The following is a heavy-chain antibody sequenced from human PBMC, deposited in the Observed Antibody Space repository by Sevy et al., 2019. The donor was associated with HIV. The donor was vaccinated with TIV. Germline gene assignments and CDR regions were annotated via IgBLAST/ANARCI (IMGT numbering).Heavy chain of an antibody. Sequence: GGSLRLSCAASGFTFSSFAMSWVRHIPGKGLEWVSTINGRGGSAYYADSVKGRFTLSIDNSNNTFFMQSNRLRDEDTAVYYCARPTPRIAPSSAAFFDYWGQCTLVTVSS. J-gene: IGHJ4*02. D-gene: IGHD1-26*01. CDR3: ARPTPRIAPSSAAFFDY. V-gene: IGHV3-23*01. CDR2: INGRGGSA. CDR1: GFTFSSFA.